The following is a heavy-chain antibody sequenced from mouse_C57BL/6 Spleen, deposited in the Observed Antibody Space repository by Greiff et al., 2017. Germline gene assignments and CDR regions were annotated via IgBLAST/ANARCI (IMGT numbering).Heavy chain of an antibody. CDR1: GYTFTSYW. J-gene: IGHJ1*03. CDR3: AIDYSNYNWYFDV. Sequence: QVQLQQPGAELVKPGASVKVSCKASGYTFTSYWMHWVKQRPGQGLEWIGRIHPSDSDTNYNQKFKGKATLTVDKSSSTASMQLSSLTSEASAVYYCAIDYSNYNWYFDVWGTGTTVTVSS. D-gene: IGHD2-5*01. CDR2: IHPSDSDT. V-gene: IGHV1-74*01.